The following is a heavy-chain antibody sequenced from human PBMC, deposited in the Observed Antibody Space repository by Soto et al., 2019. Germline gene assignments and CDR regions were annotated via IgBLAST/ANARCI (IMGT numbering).Heavy chain of an antibody. CDR3: ARYQKGPFDY. CDR2: IYYTGST. Sequence: PSETLSLTCTVSGGSISSGDSYWSWIRQPPGKGLEWIGYIYYTGSTYYNPFLKSRLTISVDTSKNQFSLKLTSVTAADTAVYFCARYQKGPFDYWGQGTLVTVSS. V-gene: IGHV4-30-4*01. D-gene: IGHD2-2*01. J-gene: IGHJ4*02. CDR1: GGSISSGDSY.